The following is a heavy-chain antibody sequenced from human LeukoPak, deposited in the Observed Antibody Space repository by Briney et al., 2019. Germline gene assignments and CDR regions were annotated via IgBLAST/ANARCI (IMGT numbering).Heavy chain of an antibody. CDR2: IRYDGSNK. Sequence: SGGSLRLSCAASGFTFSSYGMHWVRQAPGKGLEWVAFIRYDGSNKYYADSVKGRFTISRDNSKNTLYLEMNSLRPEDTAVYYCARDRGYTYGHPLDFWGQGTMVAV. CDR3: ARDRGYTYGHPLDF. CDR1: GFTFSSYG. V-gene: IGHV3-30*02. J-gene: IGHJ3*01. D-gene: IGHD5-18*01.